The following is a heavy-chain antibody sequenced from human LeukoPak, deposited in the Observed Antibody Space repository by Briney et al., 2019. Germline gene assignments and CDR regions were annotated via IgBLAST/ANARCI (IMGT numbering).Heavy chain of an antibody. CDR3: ARAVSGRFDY. D-gene: IGHD6-19*01. CDR2: IYYSGST. Sequence: SETLSLTCTVSGGSMSPYHWGWLRQPPGKGLEWTGYIYYSGSTNYNPSLKSRVTISVDTSKNQFSLKLSSVTAADTAIYYRARAVSGRFDYWGQGTLVTVSS. CDR1: GGSMSPYH. V-gene: IGHV4-59*08. J-gene: IGHJ4*02.